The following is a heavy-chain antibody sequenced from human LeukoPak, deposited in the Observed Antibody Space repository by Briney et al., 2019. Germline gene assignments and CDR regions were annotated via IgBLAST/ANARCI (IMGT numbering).Heavy chain of an antibody. D-gene: IGHD3-22*01. V-gene: IGHV4-30-4*01. J-gene: IGHJ2*01. CDR3: ARDRGTYYHDSSGYYHWYFDL. Sequence: WIRXPPXXGLEXXXXXXXSGSTYYYPSLKSRVTISVDTSNNQFSLKLSSVTAADTAVYYCARDRGTYYHDSSGYYHWYFDLWGRGTLVTVSS. CDR2: XXXSGST.